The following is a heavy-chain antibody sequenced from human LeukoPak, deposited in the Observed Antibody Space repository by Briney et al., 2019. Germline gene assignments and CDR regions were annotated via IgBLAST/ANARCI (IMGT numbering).Heavy chain of an antibody. D-gene: IGHD2-2*01. CDR2: ISAYNGNT. Sequence: GASVKVSCKASGYTFTSYGISWARQAPGQGLEWMGWISAYNGNTNYAQKLQGRVTMTTDTSTSTAYMELRSLRSDDTAVYYCARRYRSSTSCYEGADYWGQGTLVTVSS. CDR1: GYTFTSYG. CDR3: ARRYRSSTSCYEGADY. V-gene: IGHV1-18*01. J-gene: IGHJ4*02.